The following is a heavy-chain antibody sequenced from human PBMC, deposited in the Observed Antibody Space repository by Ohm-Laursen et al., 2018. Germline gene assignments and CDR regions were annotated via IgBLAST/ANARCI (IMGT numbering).Heavy chain of an antibody. CDR2: ISWNSGSI. J-gene: IGHJ3*01. CDR1: GFTFDDYA. CDR3: LSGSGYSST. Sequence: SLRLSCAASGFTFDDYAMHWVRQAPGKGLEWVSGISWNSGSIGYADSVKDRFTISRDNAKNTLYLQMNSLRVEDTAVYYCLSGSGYSSTWGQGTMVTVSS. V-gene: IGHV3-9*01. D-gene: IGHD3-22*01.